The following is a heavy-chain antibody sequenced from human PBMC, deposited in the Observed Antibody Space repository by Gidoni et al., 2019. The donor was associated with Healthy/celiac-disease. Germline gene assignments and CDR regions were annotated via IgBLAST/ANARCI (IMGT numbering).Heavy chain of an antibody. D-gene: IGHD1-26*01. CDR3: ARDSNPYSGRLDAFDI. Sequence: EVQLVESGVALVQPGGSLSISCAAPGFTFRRSWMSWVRQAPGKGLEWVANIKQDGSEEYYVDSEKGRFTISRDNAKNSLYLQMNSLRAEDTAVYNCARDSNPYSGRLDAFDIWGQGTMVTVSS. CDR1: GFTFRRSW. CDR2: IKQDGSEE. V-gene: IGHV3-7*01. J-gene: IGHJ3*02.